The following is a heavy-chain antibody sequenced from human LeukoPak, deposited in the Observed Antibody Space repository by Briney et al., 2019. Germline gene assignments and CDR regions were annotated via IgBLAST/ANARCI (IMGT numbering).Heavy chain of an antibody. D-gene: IGHD2-15*01. V-gene: IGHV4-39*01. Sequence: SETLSLTCTVSGGSISRSSYYWGWIRQPPGKGLEWIGSIYYRGSTYYNPSLKSRVTISVDTSKNQFSLKLSSVTAADTAVYYCAHIVVVYGAFDIWGQGTMVTVSS. J-gene: IGHJ3*02. CDR2: IYYRGST. CDR3: AHIVVVYGAFDI. CDR1: GGSISRSSYY.